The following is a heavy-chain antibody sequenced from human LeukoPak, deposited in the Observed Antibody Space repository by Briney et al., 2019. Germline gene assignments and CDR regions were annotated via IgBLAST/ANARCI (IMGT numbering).Heavy chain of an antibody. CDR1: GFIFSSYG. CDR2: ISYDGGNI. D-gene: IGHD3-16*02. V-gene: IGHV3-30*03. J-gene: IGHJ3*02. CDR3: AIGGLYDYVWGSYRYKSAFDI. Sequence: GGSLRLSCAASGFIFSSYGMHWVRQAPGKGLEWVAVISYDGGNISYTDSVKGRFTISRDNSKNTLYLQMNSLRAEDTAVYYCAIGGLYDYVWGSYRYKSAFDIWGQGTMVTVSS.